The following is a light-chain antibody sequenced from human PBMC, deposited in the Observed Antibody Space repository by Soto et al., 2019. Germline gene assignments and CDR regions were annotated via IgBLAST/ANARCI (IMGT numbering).Light chain of an antibody. Sequence: QSVLTQPPSVSAAPGQTITISCSGSDSNIWYNSVSWYQQLPGTAPKLLISENDERPSDLPDRFSASKSGTSATLGITGLQTGDEATYFCGTWDNGLSAVVFGGGTKVTVL. J-gene: IGLJ2*01. CDR3: GTWDNGLSAVV. CDR1: DSNIWYNS. V-gene: IGLV1-51*02. CDR2: END.